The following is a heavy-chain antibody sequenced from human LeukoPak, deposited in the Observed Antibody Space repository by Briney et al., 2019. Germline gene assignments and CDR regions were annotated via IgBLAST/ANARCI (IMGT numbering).Heavy chain of an antibody. Sequence: GGSLRLSCAASGFTFSSYSMNWVRQAPGKGLEWVSSITFSSGYIYYADSVKGRFTISRDNAKNSLYLQMSSLRAEDTAVYYCARALIIGTTFYYYMDVWGRGTTVTVSS. V-gene: IGHV3-21*01. D-gene: IGHD1-7*01. CDR3: ARALIIGTTFYYYMDV. CDR2: ITFSSGYI. CDR1: GFTFSSYS. J-gene: IGHJ6*03.